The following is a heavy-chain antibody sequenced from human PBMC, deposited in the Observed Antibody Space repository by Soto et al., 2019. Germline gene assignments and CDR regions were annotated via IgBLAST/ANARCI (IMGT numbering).Heavy chain of an antibody. CDR2: IDPAGRVG. Sequence: EGQLLGSGGGLVQPGGSLRLSCVASGLTFSTYWMNWVRQPPGMGLEWVANIDPAGRVGTYVASVKCRFTTSRDNAMDSVYLQMISLRADDTAMYFCAGWGEHDANVWGQGILVTVSA. J-gene: IGHJ4*02. CDR3: AGWGEHDANV. D-gene: IGHD7-27*01. V-gene: IGHV3-7*03. CDR1: GLTFSTYW.